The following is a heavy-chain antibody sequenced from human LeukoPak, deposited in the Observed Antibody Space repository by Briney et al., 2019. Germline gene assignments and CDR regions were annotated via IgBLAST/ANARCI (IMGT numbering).Heavy chain of an antibody. CDR2: IYYSGST. CDR3: ARIRITMIVVVINDAFDI. CDR1: GGSISSYY. Sequence: SETLSLTCTVSGGSISSYYWSWIRQPPGKGLEWIGYIYYSGSTNYNPSLKSRVTISVDTSKNQFSLKLSSVTAADTAVYYCARIRITMIVVVINDAFDIWGQGTMVTVSS. V-gene: IGHV4-59*12. D-gene: IGHD3-22*01. J-gene: IGHJ3*02.